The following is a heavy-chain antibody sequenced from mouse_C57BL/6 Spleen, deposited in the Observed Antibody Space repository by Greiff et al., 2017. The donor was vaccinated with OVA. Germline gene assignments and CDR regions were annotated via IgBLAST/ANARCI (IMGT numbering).Heavy chain of an antibody. V-gene: IGHV1-64*01. J-gene: IGHJ2*01. CDR3: ASQWDVPFDD. D-gene: IGHD4-1*01. Sequence: QVQLQQSVAELVRPGASVKLSCTASGFNIKNTYMHWVKQRPGQGLEWIGMIHPNSGSTNYTAKFKSKATLTVNKSSSTAYMQLSSLTSEDSAVYYCASQWDVPFDDWGQGTTLTVSS. CDR1: GFNIKNTY. CDR2: IHPNSGST.